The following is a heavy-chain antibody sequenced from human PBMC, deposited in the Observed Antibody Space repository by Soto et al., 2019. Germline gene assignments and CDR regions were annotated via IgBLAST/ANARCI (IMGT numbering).Heavy chain of an antibody. CDR1: GGSISSGDYY. Sequence: PSETLSLTCTVSGGSISSGDYYWSWIRQPPGKGLEWIGYIYYSGSTNYNPSLKSRVTISVDTSKNQFSLKLSSVTAADTAVYYCARDPRDCSSTSCHPSRFDPWGQGTLVTVSS. CDR3: ARDPRDCSSTSCHPSRFDP. V-gene: IGHV4-61*08. D-gene: IGHD2-2*01. CDR2: IYYSGST. J-gene: IGHJ5*02.